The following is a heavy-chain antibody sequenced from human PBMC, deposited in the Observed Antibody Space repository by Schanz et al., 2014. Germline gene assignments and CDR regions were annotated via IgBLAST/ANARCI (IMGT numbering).Heavy chain of an antibody. CDR1: GYSFTTYD. CDR2: MNPTTGNR. V-gene: IGHV1-8*01. J-gene: IGHJ1*01. Sequence: QVQLVQSGAEVKKPGASVRVSCKASGYSFTTYDVNWVRQATGQGLEWMGWMNPTTGNRGYAQNFQGRVTMTRETSDNTAYMDMTVHEFADSCLKYCGVHSGDSALWGQGTLIAVSS. CDR3: GVHSGDSAL. D-gene: IGHD2-15*01.